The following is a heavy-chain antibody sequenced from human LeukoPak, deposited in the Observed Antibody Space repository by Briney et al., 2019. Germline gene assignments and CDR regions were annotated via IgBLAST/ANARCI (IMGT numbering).Heavy chain of an antibody. J-gene: IGHJ4*02. D-gene: IGHD3-3*01. Sequence: GGSLRLSCAASRFTLSTYWMSWVRQAPGKGLEWVAHIKQDGSQEYYVDSVKGRFAISRDSAKNSLYLQMNSLRAEDTAVYYCARGVPYDSWSGPHYSDYWGQGTLVTVSS. CDR1: RFTLSTYW. V-gene: IGHV3-7*01. CDR2: IKQDGSQE. CDR3: ARGVPYDSWSGPHYSDY.